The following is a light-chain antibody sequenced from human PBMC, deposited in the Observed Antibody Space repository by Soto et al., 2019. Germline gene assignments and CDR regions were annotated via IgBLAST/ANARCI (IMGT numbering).Light chain of an antibody. CDR3: QQRSTWPLT. J-gene: IGKJ4*01. V-gene: IGKV3-11*01. CDR2: DAS. Sequence: EIVLTQSPATLSVSPGERAALSCRASQSVSTYLAWYQQKPGQTPRLLIYDASNRATGIPVRFRGSGSGTDFTLTTSSLEPEDCAVYYCQQRSTWPLTFGGGTKVEIK. CDR1: QSVSTY.